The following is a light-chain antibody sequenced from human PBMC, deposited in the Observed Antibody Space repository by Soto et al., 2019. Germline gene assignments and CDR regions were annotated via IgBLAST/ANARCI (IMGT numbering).Light chain of an antibody. CDR3: QQYGSSGT. J-gene: IGKJ1*01. Sequence: EIVLTQSPGTLSLSPGEGAALSCRASQTISNTNLAWYQQKPGQAPRLLVYAASSRATGIPVRFSGSGSGTDFALTISRLEPEDFAVYYCQQYGSSGTFGQGTKVDIK. CDR2: AAS. CDR1: QTISNTN. V-gene: IGKV3-20*01.